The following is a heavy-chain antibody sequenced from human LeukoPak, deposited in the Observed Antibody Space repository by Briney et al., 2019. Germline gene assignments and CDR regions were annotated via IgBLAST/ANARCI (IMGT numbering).Heavy chain of an antibody. CDR1: GDSISSSTYY. J-gene: IGHJ4*02. CDR3: ARLGYSASSVYY. V-gene: IGHV4-39*01. Sequence: SETLSLTCTVSGDSISSSTYYWGWIRQPPGKGLEWIGSIYYSGSTYYNPSLKSRVTISVDTSKNQFSLKLSSVTGADTAVYYCARLGYSASSVYYWGQGTLVTVSS. CDR2: IYYSGST. D-gene: IGHD6-6*01.